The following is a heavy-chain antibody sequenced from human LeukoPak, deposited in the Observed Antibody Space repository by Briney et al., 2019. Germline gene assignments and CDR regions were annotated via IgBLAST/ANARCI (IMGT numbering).Heavy chain of an antibody. CDR3: ARRAVYGRTFDI. CDR2: IYPGDSDT. CDR1: GYSFTNYW. J-gene: IGHJ3*02. Sequence: GESLKISCKGSGYSFTNYWIGWVRQMSGKGLEWMGIIYPGDSDTRYSPSFKAQVTISADKSISTAYLQWSSLKASDTAMFNCARRAVYGRTFDIWGQGTMVTVSS. V-gene: IGHV5-51*01. D-gene: IGHD5/OR15-5a*01.